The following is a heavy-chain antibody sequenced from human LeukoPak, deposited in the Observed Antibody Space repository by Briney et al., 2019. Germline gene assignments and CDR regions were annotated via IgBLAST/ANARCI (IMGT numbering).Heavy chain of an antibody. CDR1: GGSISSHY. V-gene: IGHV4-59*11. D-gene: IGHD3-3*01. CDR2: IYYSGST. J-gene: IGHJ4*02. Sequence: SETLSLTCTVSGGSISSHYWSWIRQPPGKGLEWIGYIYYSGSTNYNPSLKSRVTISVDTSKNQFSLKLSSVTAADTAVYYCARVSYDFWSGYFIDYWGQGTLVTGSS. CDR3: ARVSYDFWSGYFIDY.